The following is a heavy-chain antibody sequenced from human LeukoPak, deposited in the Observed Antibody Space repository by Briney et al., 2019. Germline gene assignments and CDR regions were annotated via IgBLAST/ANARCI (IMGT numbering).Heavy chain of an antibody. D-gene: IGHD6-13*01. CDR2: IYHSGST. V-gene: IGHV4-38-2*02. CDR1: GYSISSGYY. CDR3: ARHSRGYSSSWYRISFAFDI. Sequence: SETLSLTCTVSGYSISSGYYWGWIRQPPGKGLEWIGSIYHSGSTYYNPSLKSRVTISADTSKNQFSLKLSSVTAADTAVYYCARHSRGYSSSWYRISFAFDIWGQGTMVTVSS. J-gene: IGHJ3*02.